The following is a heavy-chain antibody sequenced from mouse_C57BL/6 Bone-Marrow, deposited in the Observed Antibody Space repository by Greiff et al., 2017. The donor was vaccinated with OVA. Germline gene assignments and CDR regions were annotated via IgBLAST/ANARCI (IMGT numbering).Heavy chain of an antibody. CDR2: IYPSDSET. CDR1: GYTFTSYW. D-gene: IGHD1-1*01. Sequence: VQLQQPGAELVRPGSSVKLSCKASGYTFTSYWMDWVKQRPGQGLEWIGNIYPSDSETHYNQKFKDKATLTVDKSSSTAYMQLSSLTSEDSAVYYCARDGYYGSSPYWYFDVWGTGTTVTVSS. V-gene: IGHV1-61*01. J-gene: IGHJ1*03. CDR3: ARDGYYGSSPYWYFDV.